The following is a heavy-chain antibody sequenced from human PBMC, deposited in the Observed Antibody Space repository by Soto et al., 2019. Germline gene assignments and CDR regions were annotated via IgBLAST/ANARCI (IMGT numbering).Heavy chain of an antibody. D-gene: IGHD3-10*01. V-gene: IGHV4-34*01. CDR1: GGSFSGYY. Sequence: QVQLQQWGAGLLKPSETLSLTCAVYGGSFSGYYWSWIRQPPGKGLEWIGEINHSGSTNYNPSLKRRVTISVDTSKNQFSLKLSSVTAADTAVYYCARGGTYYGSGSPRWFDPWGQGTLVTVSS. CDR3: ARGGTYYGSGSPRWFDP. CDR2: INHSGST. J-gene: IGHJ5*02.